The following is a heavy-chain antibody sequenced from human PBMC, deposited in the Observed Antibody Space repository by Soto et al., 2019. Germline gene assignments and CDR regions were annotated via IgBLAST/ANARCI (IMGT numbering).Heavy chain of an antibody. J-gene: IGHJ4*02. D-gene: IGHD2-21*02. V-gene: IGHV3-48*02. CDR3: ARLPKGSLVTA. CDR2: ISSNGDIT. Sequence: LVESGGGLVHPGESLRLSCEGSGFRFSDHSINWVRQAPGKGLQWISYISSNGDITYYADSVKGRFTVSRDNANNALFLQMNGMRDDDTATYYCARLPKGSLVTAWGQGARVTVSS. CDR1: GFRFSDHS.